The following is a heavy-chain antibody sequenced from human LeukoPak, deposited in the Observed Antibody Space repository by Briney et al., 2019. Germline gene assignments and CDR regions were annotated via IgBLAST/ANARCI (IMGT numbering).Heavy chain of an antibody. CDR2: ISGSGGST. V-gene: IGHV3-23*01. Sequence: PGGSLRLSCAASVFTFSSYAMSWVRQAPGKGLEWVSAISGSGGSTYYADSVKGRFTISRDNSKNTLYLQMNSLRAEDTAVYYCAKGRGWEASYYYYYMDVWGKGTTVTISS. CDR3: AKGRGWEASYYYYYMDV. J-gene: IGHJ6*03. D-gene: IGHD1-26*01. CDR1: VFTFSSYA.